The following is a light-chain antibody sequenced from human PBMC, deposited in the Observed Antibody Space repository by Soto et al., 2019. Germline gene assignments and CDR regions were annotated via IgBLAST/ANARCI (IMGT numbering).Light chain of an antibody. CDR2: NSY. V-gene: IGLV1-44*01. Sequence: QSVLTQPPSASATPGQRVTISCSGSSSNIGSKTVNWYQQLPGTVPKLLIYNSYQRPSGVPDRFSVSKSGTSASLAISGLQSEDEADYYGAAWEASLNGYVFGAGSKVTVL. CDR1: SSNIGSKT. J-gene: IGLJ1*01. CDR3: AAWEASLNGYV.